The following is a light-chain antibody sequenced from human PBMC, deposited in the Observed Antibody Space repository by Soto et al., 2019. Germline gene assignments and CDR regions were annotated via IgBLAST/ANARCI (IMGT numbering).Light chain of an antibody. J-gene: IGLJ1*01. V-gene: IGLV2-11*01. CDR3: SSYTSSNTYYV. CDR1: SSDVGGYNY. CDR2: DVN. Sequence: QSVLTQPRSVSGSPGQSVTISCTGTSSDVGGYNYVSWYQQHPGKAPKLMIYDVNKRPSGVPDRFSGSKSGNTASLTISGLQAEDEADYYCSSYTSSNTYYVFGTGTRSPS.